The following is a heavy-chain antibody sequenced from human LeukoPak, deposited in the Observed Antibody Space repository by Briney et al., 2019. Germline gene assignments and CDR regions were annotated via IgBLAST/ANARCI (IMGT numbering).Heavy chain of an antibody. CDR3: ARLRLMYYYGSGARYYYYYYYMDV. V-gene: IGHV5-51*03. CDR1: GYSFTSYW. CDR2: IYPGDSDT. D-gene: IGHD3-10*01. Sequence: KPGESLKISCKGSGYSFTSYWIGWVRQMPGKGLEWMGIIYPGDSDTRYSPSFQGQVTISADKSISTAYLQWSSLKASDTAMYYCARLRLMYYYGSGARYYYYYYYMDVWGKGTTVTISS. J-gene: IGHJ6*03.